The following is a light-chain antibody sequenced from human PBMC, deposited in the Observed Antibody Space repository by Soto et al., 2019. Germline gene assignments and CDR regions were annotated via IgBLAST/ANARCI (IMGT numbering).Light chain of an antibody. V-gene: IGLV2-11*01. Sequence: QSALTQPRSVSGSPGQSVTISCTGTSSDVGGYNYVSWYQQHPGKAPKLIIYDVSKRPSGVPDRFSGSKSGNTASLTISGLQAEDEADYYCCSYAGNTRVFGGGTKLTVL. CDR3: CSYAGNTRV. CDR1: SSDVGGYNY. J-gene: IGLJ3*02. CDR2: DVS.